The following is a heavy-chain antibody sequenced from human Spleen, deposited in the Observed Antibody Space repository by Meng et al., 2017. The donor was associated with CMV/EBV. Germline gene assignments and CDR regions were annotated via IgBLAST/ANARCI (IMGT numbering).Heavy chain of an antibody. J-gene: IGHJ4*02. CDR3: ARDSITVTISLYYFDY. V-gene: IGHV1-69*10. D-gene: IGHD4-11*01. Sequence: SVKVSCKPTGGTFTTYAITWVRQAPGQGLECMGGIITVLGVTNYAQKFQGRVTFTADTSTSTAYMELRSLTPEDTAVYYCARDSITVTISLYYFDYWGQGTLVTVSS. CDR1: GGTFTTYA. CDR2: IITVLGVT.